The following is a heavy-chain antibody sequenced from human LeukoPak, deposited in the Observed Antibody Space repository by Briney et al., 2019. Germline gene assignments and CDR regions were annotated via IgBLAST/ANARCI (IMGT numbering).Heavy chain of an antibody. CDR1: GFTFSSYA. D-gene: IGHD3-22*01. V-gene: IGHV3-23*01. CDR2: ISASADGT. Sequence: GGSLRLSCAASGFTFSSYAMSWVRQAPGKGLEWVSVISASADGTHYADSVKGRFTISRDNSKNTLYLQMNSLRAEDTAVYYCAKPYYDSSTFDIWGQGTMVTVSS. CDR3: AKPYYDSSTFDI. J-gene: IGHJ3*02.